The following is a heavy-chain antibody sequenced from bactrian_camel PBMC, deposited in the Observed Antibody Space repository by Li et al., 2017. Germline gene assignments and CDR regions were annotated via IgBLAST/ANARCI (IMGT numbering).Heavy chain of an antibody. CDR3: ATDDPRLIFCGSGCRPY. CDR2: IRTVGPL. V-gene: IGHV3S1*01. CDR1: EFITSTYC. J-gene: IGHJ4*01. Sequence: HVQLVESGGGSVQTGGSLRLSCVASEFITSTYCITWFRQAPGKEREGVAGIRTVGPLHYADSVKGRFSISRDNAKNTLTLQMSSLKTEDTGVYDCATDDPRLIFCGSGCRPYWGQGTQVTVS. D-gene: IGHD2*01.